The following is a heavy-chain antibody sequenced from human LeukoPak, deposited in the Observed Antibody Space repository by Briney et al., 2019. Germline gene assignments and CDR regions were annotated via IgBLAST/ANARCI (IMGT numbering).Heavy chain of an antibody. CDR1: GYTFTGYY. J-gene: IGHJ6*02. D-gene: IGHD6-6*01. CDR3: ARDRVRYSSSYNYYYYYGMDV. Sequence: ASVKVSCKASGYTFTGYYMHWVRQAPGQGLEWMGWINPNSGGTNYAQKFQGRVTMTRDTSISTAYMELSRLRSDDTAVNYCARDRVRYSSSYNYYYYYGMDVWGQGTTVTVSS. CDR2: INPNSGGT. V-gene: IGHV1-2*02.